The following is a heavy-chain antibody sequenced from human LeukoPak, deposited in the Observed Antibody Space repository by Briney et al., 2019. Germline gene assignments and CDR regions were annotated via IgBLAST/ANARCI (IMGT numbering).Heavy chain of an antibody. CDR1: GGSISSSSYY. CDR3: ASDTVVVDGFFHS. J-gene: IGHJ4*02. Sequence: PSETLSLTCTVSGGSISSSSYYWGWSRQPPGEGLEWIGRIYYSGSTYYNPSLKSRLTLSVDTAKNEFSLEQTSVPAADTAVYFCASDTVVVDGFFHSWGQGTLVSVSS. D-gene: IGHD3-22*01. CDR2: IYYSGST. V-gene: IGHV4-39*01.